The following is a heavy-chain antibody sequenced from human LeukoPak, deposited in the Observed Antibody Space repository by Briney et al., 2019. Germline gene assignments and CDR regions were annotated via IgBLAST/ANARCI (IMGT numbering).Heavy chain of an antibody. V-gene: IGHV3-11*01. Sequence: PGGSLRLSCAASGFTFSSYWMSWIRQAPGKGLEWVSYISSSGSTIYYADSVKGRFTISRDNAKNSLYLQMNSLRAEDTAVYYCARAGRYYYGSNDYWGQGTLVTVSS. J-gene: IGHJ4*02. CDR1: GFTFSSYW. D-gene: IGHD3-10*01. CDR3: ARAGRYYYGSNDY. CDR2: ISSSGSTI.